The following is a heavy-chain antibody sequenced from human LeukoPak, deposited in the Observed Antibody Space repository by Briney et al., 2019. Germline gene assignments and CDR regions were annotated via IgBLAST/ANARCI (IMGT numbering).Heavy chain of an antibody. CDR2: INSDGSST. V-gene: IGHV3-74*01. J-gene: IGHJ4*02. D-gene: IGHD6-19*01. CDR1: GFTFSSYW. Sequence: GGSLRLSCAASGFTFSSYWMHWVRQAPGKGLVWVSRINSDGSSTSYADSVKGRVTISRDNVKNTLYLQMNSLRAEDTAVYYCARHGMAGTGFDYWGQGTLVTVSS. CDR3: ARHGMAGTGFDY.